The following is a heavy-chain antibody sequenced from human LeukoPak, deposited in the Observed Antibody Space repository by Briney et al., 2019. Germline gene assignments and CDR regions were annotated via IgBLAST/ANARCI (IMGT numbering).Heavy chain of an antibody. Sequence: SETLSLTCTVSGGSISSYYWSWIRQPAGKGLEWIGRIYTSGSTNYNPSLKSRVTMSVDTSKNQFSLKLSSVTAADTAVYYCARGITIFGVAPFDYWGQGTLVTVSS. D-gene: IGHD3-3*01. CDR3: ARGITIFGVAPFDY. CDR2: IYTSGST. V-gene: IGHV4-4*07. J-gene: IGHJ4*02. CDR1: GGSISSYY.